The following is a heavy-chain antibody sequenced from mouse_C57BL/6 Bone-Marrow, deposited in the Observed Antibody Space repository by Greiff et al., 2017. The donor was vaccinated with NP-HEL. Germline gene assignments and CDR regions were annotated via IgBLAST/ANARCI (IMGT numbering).Heavy chain of an antibody. CDR2: IHPNSGST. CDR1: GYTFTSYW. CDR3: ARRGDYYGSSSAWFAY. J-gene: IGHJ3*01. Sequence: QVQLKQPGAELVKPGASVKLSCKASGYTFTSYWMHWVKQRPGQGLEWIGMIHPNSGSTNYNEKFKSKATLTVDKSSSKAYMQLSSLTSEDSAVYYCARRGDYYGSSSAWFAYWGQGTLVTVSA. V-gene: IGHV1-64*01. D-gene: IGHD1-1*01.